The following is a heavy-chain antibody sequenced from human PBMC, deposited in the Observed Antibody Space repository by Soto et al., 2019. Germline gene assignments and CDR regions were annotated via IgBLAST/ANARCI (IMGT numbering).Heavy chain of an antibody. CDR1: GYTFSNYP. CDR2: INAGNGDT. D-gene: IGHD3-10*01. J-gene: IGHJ4*02. CDR3: ALAMLRGIIVFDY. V-gene: IGHV1-3*01. Sequence: QVPLVQSGAEVKKPGASVKVSCKTSGYTFSNYPVHWVRQAPGQRLEWMGWINAGNGDTKYSQKFQGEVTITRDTSASTAYMEVSSLRSEDTAVYYCALAMLRGIIVFDYWGQGTLVTVSS.